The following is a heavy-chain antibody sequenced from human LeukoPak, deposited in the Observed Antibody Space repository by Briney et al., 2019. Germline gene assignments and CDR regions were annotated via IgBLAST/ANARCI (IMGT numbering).Heavy chain of an antibody. CDR1: GFTFSSYW. J-gene: IGHJ4*02. V-gene: IGHV3-66*01. Sequence: GGSLRLSCAASGFTFSSYWMSWVRQAPGKGLEWVSVIYSGGSTYYADSVKGRFNISRDNSKNTLYLQMNSLRAEDTAVYYCARDLAEYYFDYWGQGTLVTVSS. CDR3: ARDLAEYYFDY. CDR2: IYSGGST.